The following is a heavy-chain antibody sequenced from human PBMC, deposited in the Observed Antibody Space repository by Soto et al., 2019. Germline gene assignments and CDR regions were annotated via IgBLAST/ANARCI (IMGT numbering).Heavy chain of an antibody. CDR3: AREGHDYDFWSGKGHFLDP. CDR2: INPSGGST. V-gene: IGHV1-46*01. D-gene: IGHD3-3*01. CDR1: GYTFTSYY. J-gene: IGHJ5*02. Sequence: ASVKVSCKASGYTFTSYYMHWVRQAPGQGLEWMGIINPSGGSTSYAQKFQGRVTMTRDTSTSTVYMELSSLRSEDTAVYYCAREGHDYDFWSGKGHFLDPWGQGTLVTVSS.